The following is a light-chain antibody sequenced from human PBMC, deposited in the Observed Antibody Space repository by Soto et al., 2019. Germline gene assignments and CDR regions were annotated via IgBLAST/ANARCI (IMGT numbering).Light chain of an antibody. J-gene: IGLJ2*01. CDR1: SGHSTYA. Sequence: QPVLTQSPSASASLGASVKLTCTLSSGHSTYAIAWHQQQPEKGPRYLMKLNSDGRHSKGDGIPDRFSGTSSGAERYLTISSLQSEDEADDYCQPWGTGGDVVFGGGTKLTVL. V-gene: IGLV4-69*01. CDR2: LNSDGRH. CDR3: QPWGTGGDVV.